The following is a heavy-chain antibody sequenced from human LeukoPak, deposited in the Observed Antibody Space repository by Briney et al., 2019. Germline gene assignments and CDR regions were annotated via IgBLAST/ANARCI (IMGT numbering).Heavy chain of an antibody. J-gene: IGHJ4*02. Sequence: GESLKISCKGSGYSFTSYWFGWVRQMPGKGLEWMGIIYPGDSDTRYSPSFQGQVTISADKSISTAYLQWSSLKASDTAMYYCARHSGRGLSTVTTIDYWGQGTLVTVSS. V-gene: IGHV5-51*01. CDR1: GYSFTSYW. D-gene: IGHD4-4*01. CDR2: IYPGDSDT. CDR3: ARHSGRGLSTVTTIDY.